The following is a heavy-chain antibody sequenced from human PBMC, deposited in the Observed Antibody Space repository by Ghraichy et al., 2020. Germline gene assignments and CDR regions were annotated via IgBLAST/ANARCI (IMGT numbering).Heavy chain of an antibody. D-gene: IGHD3-22*01. CDR3: ARDSPTYYYDTSAPNYFDF. Sequence: ASVKVSCKTSGSLITNNYLHWERQAPVQGIEWMGRINPSSDSTTYAPNFQGRVTMTRDTSTSTVYMELSSLTSEDTAVYYCARDSPTYYYDTSAPNYFDFWGQGTLVTVSS. CDR1: GSLITNNY. V-gene: IGHV1-46*01. J-gene: IGHJ4*02. CDR2: INPSSDST.